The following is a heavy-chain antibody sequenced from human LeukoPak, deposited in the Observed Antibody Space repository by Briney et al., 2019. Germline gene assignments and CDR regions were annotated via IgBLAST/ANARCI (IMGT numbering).Heavy chain of an antibody. CDR3: ARSLEQQFDS. J-gene: IGHJ4*02. V-gene: IGHV4-59*01. CDR1: GDSLSNYF. Sequence: SETLSLTCTASGDSLSNYFWSWIRQPPGKGLEWIGYVYYTGSTKYNPSLQSRITVSLDTSKNQFSLKLNSVTAADTAVYYCARSLEQQFDSGGQGTLVTVSS. D-gene: IGHD1/OR15-1a*01. CDR2: VYYTGST.